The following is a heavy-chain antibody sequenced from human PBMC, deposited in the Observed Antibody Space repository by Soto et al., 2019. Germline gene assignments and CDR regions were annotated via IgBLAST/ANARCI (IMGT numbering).Heavy chain of an antibody. CDR2: IYYSGST. CDR3: ARVGITIFGVVITPFDY. CDR1: GGSISSSDYY. Sequence: SETLSLTCTVSGGSISSSDYYWSWIRQPPGKGLEWIGYIYYSGSTHYNPSLKSRVTISVDTSKNQFSPKLSSVTAADTAVYYCARVGITIFGVVITPFDYWGQGTQVTVSS. V-gene: IGHV4-30-4*01. D-gene: IGHD3-3*01. J-gene: IGHJ4*02.